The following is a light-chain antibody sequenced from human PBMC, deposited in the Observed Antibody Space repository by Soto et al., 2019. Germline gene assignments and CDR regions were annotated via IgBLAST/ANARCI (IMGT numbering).Light chain of an antibody. CDR2: DTS. Sequence: QAVVTQEPSLTVSPGGTVTLTCGSSTGAVTSGHYPYWFQQKPGQAPRTLIYDTSNKHSWTPARFSGSLLGGKAALTLSGAQPEDEAEYYCLLPYSGAYVVFGGGIKLTVL. CDR1: TGAVTSGHY. J-gene: IGLJ2*01. V-gene: IGLV7-46*01. CDR3: LLPYSGAYVV.